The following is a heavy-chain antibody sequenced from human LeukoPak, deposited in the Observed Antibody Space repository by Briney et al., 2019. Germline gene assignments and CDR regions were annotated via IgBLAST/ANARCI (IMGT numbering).Heavy chain of an antibody. D-gene: IGHD3-10*01. V-gene: IGHV4-34*01. Sequence: SETLSLTCAVYVGSFSGYYWSWIRQPPGKGLEWIGEINHSGSTNYNSSLKSRVTISVDTSKNQFSLKLSSVTAADTAEYYCARGYYGSGSHCCHVDVWGKGTTITVSA. CDR1: VGSFSGYY. J-gene: IGHJ6*04. CDR2: INHSGST. CDR3: ARGYYGSGSHCCHVDV.